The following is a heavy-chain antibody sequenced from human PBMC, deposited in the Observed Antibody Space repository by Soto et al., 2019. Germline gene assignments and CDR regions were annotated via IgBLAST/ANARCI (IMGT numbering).Heavy chain of an antibody. J-gene: IGHJ4*02. Sequence: HVQLVESGGGVVQPGGSLRLSCAASGFTFSNYGMHWVRQAPGKGLEWVADITKNGRNKDYADSVKGRLAISRDNSKNTLELQMNSLRVEDTAMYYCGRCNGDDCHSPFDYWGQGTLVTVSS. D-gene: IGHD2-8*01. CDR2: ITKNGRNK. CDR1: GFTFSNYG. V-gene: IGHV3-30*03. CDR3: GRCNGDDCHSPFDY.